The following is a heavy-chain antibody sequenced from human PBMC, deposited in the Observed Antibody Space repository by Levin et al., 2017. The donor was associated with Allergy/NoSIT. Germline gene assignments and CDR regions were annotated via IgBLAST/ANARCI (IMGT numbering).Heavy chain of an antibody. V-gene: IGHV4-59*08. D-gene: IGHD3-10*01. CDR2: ISNSGNT. Sequence: SETLSLTCSVSSGSISNYHWSWIRQSPAEGLEWIGHISNSGNTNYNPSLTSRVTISLDTSKSQISLSLSTVTAADTAVYYCARHVYIDGSPFDHWGQGTLVAVSS. CDR3: ARHVYIDGSPFDH. J-gene: IGHJ4*02. CDR1: SGSISNYH.